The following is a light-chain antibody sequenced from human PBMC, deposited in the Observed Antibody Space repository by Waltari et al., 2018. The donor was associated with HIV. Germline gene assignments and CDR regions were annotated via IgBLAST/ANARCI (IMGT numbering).Light chain of an antibody. J-gene: IGLJ3*02. CDR3: VLYIGGDIWM. CDR2: RTN. Sequence: QTVVTQEPSFSVSPGGTVTLTCGLSSGSVSTSNYTSWYQQTPGQAPRTLIYRTNTRSSWVPHRFSGSILGNKSALTITGAQADDESHYYCVLYIGGDIWMFGGGTRLTVL. CDR1: SGSVSTSNY. V-gene: IGLV8-61*01.